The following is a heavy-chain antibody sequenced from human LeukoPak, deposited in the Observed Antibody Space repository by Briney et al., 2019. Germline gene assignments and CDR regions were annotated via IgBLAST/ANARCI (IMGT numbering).Heavy chain of an antibody. Sequence: VASVKVSCKASGYTFTSYGISWVRQAPGQGLEWMGWISAYNGNTNYAQKLQGRVTMTEDTSTDTAYMELSSLRSEDTAVYYCATGDPGYCSGGSCYSYYYYYGMDVWGQGTTVTVSS. V-gene: IGHV1-18*01. CDR1: GYTFTSYG. J-gene: IGHJ6*02. D-gene: IGHD2-15*01. CDR3: ATGDPGYCSGGSCYSYYYYYGMDV. CDR2: ISAYNGNT.